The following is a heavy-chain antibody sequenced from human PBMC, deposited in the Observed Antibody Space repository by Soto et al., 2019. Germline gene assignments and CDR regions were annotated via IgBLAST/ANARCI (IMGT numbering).Heavy chain of an antibody. CDR3: ARDSVLRFLGRYGMDV. CDR1: GYTFTSHY. V-gene: IGHV1-46*01. D-gene: IGHD3-3*01. CDR2: INPSGGST. J-gene: IGHJ6*02. Sequence: ASVKVSCKASGYTFTSHYMHWVRQAPGQGLEWMGIINPSGGSTSYAQKFQGRVTMTRDTSTSTVYMELSSLRSEDTAVYYCARDSVLRFLGRYGMDVWGQGTTVTVSS.